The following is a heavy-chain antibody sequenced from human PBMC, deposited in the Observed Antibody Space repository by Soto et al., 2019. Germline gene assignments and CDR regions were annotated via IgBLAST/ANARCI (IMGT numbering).Heavy chain of an antibody. V-gene: IGHV1-69*01. Sequence: QVQLVQSGAEVKKPGSSVKVSCKASGGTFSSYAISWVRQAPGQGLEWMGGIIPIFGTANYAQKFQGRVTITGDESTSTAYMELSSLRSEDTAVYYCARLYYDILTGYYKSWFDPWGQGTLVTVSS. CDR1: GGTFSSYA. CDR3: ARLYYDILTGYYKSWFDP. D-gene: IGHD3-9*01. CDR2: IIPIFGTA. J-gene: IGHJ5*02.